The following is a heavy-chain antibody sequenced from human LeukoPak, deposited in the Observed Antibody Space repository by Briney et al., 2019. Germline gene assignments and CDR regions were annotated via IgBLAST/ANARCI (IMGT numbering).Heavy chain of an antibody. J-gene: IGHJ5*02. CDR1: GGSFSGYY. D-gene: IGHD2-2*01. V-gene: IGHV4-34*01. CDR3: ARDRYCSSTSCPNWFDP. Sequence: SETLSLTCAVYGGSFSGYYWSWIRQPPGKGLEWIGEINHSGSTNYNPSLKSRVTISVDTSKNQFSLKLSSATAADTAVYYCARDRYCSSTSCPNWFDPWGQGTLVTVSS. CDR2: INHSGST.